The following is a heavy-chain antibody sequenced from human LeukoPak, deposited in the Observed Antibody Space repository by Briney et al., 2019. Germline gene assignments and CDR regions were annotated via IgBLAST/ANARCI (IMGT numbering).Heavy chain of an antibody. V-gene: IGHV3-30*02. CDR1: GFSFSSYD. Sequence: GGSLRLSCAASGFSFSSYDMNWVRQAPGKGLEWVAFIRYDGSRKSYADSVKGRFTISRDNSKNTLYLQMNSLRAEDTAVYYCARGKPYYDYVWGSPTLRYWGQGTLVTVSS. CDR2: IRYDGSRK. CDR3: ARGKPYYDYVWGSPTLRY. J-gene: IGHJ4*02. D-gene: IGHD3-16*01.